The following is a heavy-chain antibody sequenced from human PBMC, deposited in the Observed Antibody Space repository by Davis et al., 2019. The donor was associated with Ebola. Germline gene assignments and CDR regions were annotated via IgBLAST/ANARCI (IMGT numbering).Heavy chain of an antibody. Sequence: GESLKISCAASGFTFSNYWMHWVRQAPGKGLVWVSRINRDESGTTYADSVKGRFTISRDNAKNSLYLQMNSLRAEDTAVYYCAKDSLAAAAGTPALYYYYGMDVWGQGTTVTVSS. D-gene: IGHD6-13*01. CDR3: AKDSLAAAAGTPALYYYYGMDV. CDR1: GFTFSNYW. CDR2: INRDESGT. J-gene: IGHJ6*02. V-gene: IGHV3-74*01.